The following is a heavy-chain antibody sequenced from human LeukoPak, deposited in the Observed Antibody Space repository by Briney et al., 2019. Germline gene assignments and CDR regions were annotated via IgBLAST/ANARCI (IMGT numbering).Heavy chain of an antibody. CDR1: GFTFSGSA. Sequence: PGGSLRLSCTASGFTFSGSAMHWVRQASGKGLEWVGRIRSKANSYATAYAASVKGRFTISRDDSKNTAYLQMNSLKTEDTAVYYCTTRSVYCSSTSCYPDYWGQGTLVTVSS. V-gene: IGHV3-73*01. J-gene: IGHJ4*02. CDR3: TTRSVYCSSTSCYPDY. CDR2: IRSKANSYAT. D-gene: IGHD2-2*01.